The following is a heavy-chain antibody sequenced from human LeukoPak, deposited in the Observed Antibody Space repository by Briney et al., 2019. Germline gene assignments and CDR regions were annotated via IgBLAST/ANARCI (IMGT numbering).Heavy chain of an antibody. CDR1: EFTFSTYW. J-gene: IGHJ3*02. CDR3: ARHRSGGSQDDAFDI. V-gene: IGHV3-7*01. D-gene: IGHD2-15*01. CDR2: IKQDGSDK. Sequence: GGSLRLPCAASEFTFSTYWMSWVRQAPGKGLEWVADIKQDGSDKYYVHSVKGRFTISRQNAKNSLFLQMNSLRAEDTAVYYCARHRSGGSQDDAFDIWGQGTMVTVSS.